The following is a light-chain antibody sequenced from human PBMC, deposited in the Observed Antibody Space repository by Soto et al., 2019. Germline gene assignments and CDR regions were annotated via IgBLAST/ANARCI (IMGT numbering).Light chain of an antibody. CDR3: LQNHNYPRT. V-gene: IGKV1-6*01. Sequence: AIQMTQSPSSLSASVGDRVTITCRASQDISDDVGWYQQTPGKAPKLLISGASRLQSGVPSRFSGSGSGAAFTLPITSLRPEDSATYYCLQNHNYPRTFDQGTKVEI. CDR1: QDISDD. J-gene: IGKJ1*01. CDR2: GAS.